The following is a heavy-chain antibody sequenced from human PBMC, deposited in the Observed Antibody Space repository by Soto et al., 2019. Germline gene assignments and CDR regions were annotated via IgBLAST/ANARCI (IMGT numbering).Heavy chain of an antibody. CDR2: IYHSGST. CDR1: GGSISSSNW. CDR3: ARVWTTVTNWFDP. Sequence: LETLSLTCAVSGGSISSSNWWSWVRQPPGKGLEWIGEIYHSGSTYYNPSLKSRVTISVDKSKNQFSLKLSSVTAADTAVYYCARVWTTVTNWFDPWGQGTLVTVSS. D-gene: IGHD4-17*01. J-gene: IGHJ5*02. V-gene: IGHV4-4*02.